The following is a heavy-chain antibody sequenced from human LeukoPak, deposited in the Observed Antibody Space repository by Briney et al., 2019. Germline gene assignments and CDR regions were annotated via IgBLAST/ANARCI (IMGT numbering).Heavy chain of an antibody. CDR2: IYHSGST. CDR3: ARAHSSSWYTFDP. J-gene: IGHJ5*02. Sequence: SQTLSLTCAVSGGSISSGGYSWSWIRQPPGKGLEWIGYIYHSGSTYYNPSLKSRVTISVGRSKNQFSPKLSSVTAADTAVYYCARAHSSSWYTFDPWGQGTLVTVSS. CDR1: GGSISSGGYS. V-gene: IGHV4-30-2*01. D-gene: IGHD6-13*01.